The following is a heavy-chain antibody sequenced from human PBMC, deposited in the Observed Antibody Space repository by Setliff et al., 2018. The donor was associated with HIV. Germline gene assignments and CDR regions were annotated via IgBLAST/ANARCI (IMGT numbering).Heavy chain of an antibody. CDR2: ISRSGGST. J-gene: IGHJ4*02. Sequence: GESLKISCVASGFTFSDYYMSWIRQAPGKGLEWVSAISRSGGSTYYADSVKGRFTISRDNSKNSLYLQMSNLRADDTGLYFCARDPGHGSYDYWGQGTLVTVSS. V-gene: IGHV3-23*01. CDR3: ARDPGHGSYDY. CDR1: GFTFSDYY.